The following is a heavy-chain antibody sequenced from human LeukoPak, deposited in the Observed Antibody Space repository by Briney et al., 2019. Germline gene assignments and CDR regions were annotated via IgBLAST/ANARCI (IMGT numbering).Heavy chain of an antibody. CDR2: IWYDGSKK. J-gene: IGHJ3*02. D-gene: IGHD4-17*01. V-gene: IGHV3-33*01. CDR1: GFTFSSYG. CDR3: ARDASDYLTTVTTLRHDAFDI. Sequence: GGSLRLSCAASGFTFSSYGIHWVRQAPGKGLEWVAVIWYDGSKKYYADSVKGRFTISRDNSKNTLYLQMNSLRVEDTAVYYCARDASDYLTTVTTLRHDAFDIWGQGTMVTVSS.